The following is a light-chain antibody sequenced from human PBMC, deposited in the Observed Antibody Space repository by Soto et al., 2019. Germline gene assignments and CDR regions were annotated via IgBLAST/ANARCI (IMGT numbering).Light chain of an antibody. J-gene: IGLJ3*02. V-gene: IGLV2-14*01. CDR2: EVS. CDR1: SSDVGGYNY. CDR3: QSADSSNIWV. Sequence: QSALTQPASVSGSPGQSITISCTGTSSDVGGYNYVSWYQQRPGKAPKLMIYEVSNRPSGVSDRFSGSKSGNTASLTISGLQAEDEADYYCQSADSSNIWVFGGGTKLTVL.